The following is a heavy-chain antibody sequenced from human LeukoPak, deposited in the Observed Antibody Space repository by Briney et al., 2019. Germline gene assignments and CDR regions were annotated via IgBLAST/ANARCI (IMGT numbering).Heavy chain of an antibody. Sequence: EASVKVSCKTSGYSFNNYGLTWVRQAPGQGLEWMGWISAYTGNTNYARHLQDRVIMTTDTSTNTGFIELSGLRSDDTAVYYCARCDLRYYDFDHWGQGTLVTVSS. V-gene: IGHV1-18*01. D-gene: IGHD3-9*01. CDR3: ARCDLRYYDFDH. CDR2: ISAYTGNT. CDR1: GYSFNNYG. J-gene: IGHJ4*02.